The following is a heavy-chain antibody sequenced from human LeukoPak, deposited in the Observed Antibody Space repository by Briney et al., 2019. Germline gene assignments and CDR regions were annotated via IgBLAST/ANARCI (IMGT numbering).Heavy chain of an antibody. Sequence: GGSLRLPCAASGFTVGNNYMSWVRQAPGEGLEWVSVIYSDGSTYYADSVKARFTISRDNSKNTLYLQMNSLRADDTAVYYCARDPGGGPTHGYWGLGTLVTVSS. CDR2: IYSDGST. V-gene: IGHV3-66*02. J-gene: IGHJ4*02. CDR3: ARDPGGGPTHGY. CDR1: GFTVGNNY. D-gene: IGHD1-26*01.